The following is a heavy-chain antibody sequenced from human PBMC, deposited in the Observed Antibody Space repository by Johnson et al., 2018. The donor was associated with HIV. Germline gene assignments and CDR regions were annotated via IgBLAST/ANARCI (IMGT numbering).Heavy chain of an antibody. CDR3: ARDPTFPSPGAFDS. D-gene: IGHD3-16*01. V-gene: IGHV3-66*01. CDR2: IDSGGST. J-gene: IGHJ3*02. CDR1: GISVSVNH. Sequence: VQLVESGGGLVQPGGSLRLSCGVSGISVSVNHMSWVRQPPGKGLEWVSLIDSGGSTYYADSVKGRFTISRDNSKNTLYLQMNSLRAEDTAVYYCARDPTFPSPGAFDSWGQGTMVTVSS.